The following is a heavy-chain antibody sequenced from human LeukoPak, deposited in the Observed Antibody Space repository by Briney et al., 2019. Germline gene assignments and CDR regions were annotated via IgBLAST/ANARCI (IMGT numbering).Heavy chain of an antibody. CDR2: IHYDSTTE. Sequence: GGSLRLSCAASGFDFSSYGMHWVRQAPGKGLEWVAYIHYDSTTEDYADSVQGRFTISRDNSKNTLYLQMNSLRAEDTAVYYCAGVRPTIFGSHYYMDVWGKGTTVTVSS. V-gene: IGHV3-30*02. D-gene: IGHD3-3*01. CDR3: AGVRPTIFGSHYYMDV. J-gene: IGHJ6*03. CDR1: GFDFSSYG.